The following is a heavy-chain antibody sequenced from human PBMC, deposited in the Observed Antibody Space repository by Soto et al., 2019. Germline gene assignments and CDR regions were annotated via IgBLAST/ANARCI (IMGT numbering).Heavy chain of an antibody. J-gene: IGHJ4*02. CDR1: GFTFSSYA. V-gene: IGHV3-23*01. D-gene: IGHD3-22*01. CDR3: AKAGIVDHPYYYDSSGYYLFDY. Sequence: EVQLLESGGGLVQPGGSLRLSCAASGFTFSSYAMSWVRQAPGKGLEWVSAISGSGGSTYYADSVKCRFTISRDNSKNTLYLQMNSLRAEDTAVYYCAKAGIVDHPYYYDSSGYYLFDYWGQGTLVTVSS. CDR2: ISGSGGST.